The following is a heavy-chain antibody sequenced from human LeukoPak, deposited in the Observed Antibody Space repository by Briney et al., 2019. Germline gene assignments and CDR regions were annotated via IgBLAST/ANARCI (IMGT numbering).Heavy chain of an antibody. CDR2: AYYSGTT. CDR3: ASLVSSYWHFDL. J-gene: IGHJ2*01. V-gene: IGHV4-39*01. Sequence: SETLSLTCTVSGGSISSSRYYWGWIRQPPGKGLEWIGSAYYSGTTYCNPSLKSRVTMSVDTSKNQFSLRLSSVTAADTAVYYCASLVSSYWHFDLWGRGILVTVSS. D-gene: IGHD5/OR15-5a*01. CDR1: GGSISSSRYY.